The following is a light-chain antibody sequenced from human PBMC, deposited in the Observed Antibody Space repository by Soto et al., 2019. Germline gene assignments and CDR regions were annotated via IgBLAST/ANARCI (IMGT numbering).Light chain of an antibody. CDR3: QQYGTSPLT. V-gene: IGKV3-20*01. CDR1: QSVRSNF. Sequence: EIVLTQSPGTLSLSPGERATLSCRASQSVRSNFLAWYQQKPGQAPRLLIFGASGRATGIPDRFSGSGSGTDFTLTISRLEPEDFAIYYCQQYGTSPLTFGGGTKVDIK. CDR2: GAS. J-gene: IGKJ4*01.